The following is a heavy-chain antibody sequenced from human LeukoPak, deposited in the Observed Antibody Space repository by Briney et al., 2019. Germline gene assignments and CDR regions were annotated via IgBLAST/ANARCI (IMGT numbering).Heavy chain of an antibody. J-gene: IGHJ4*02. CDR2: IGSSI. CDR3: ARDRSWSFDY. Sequence: GGSLRLSCAASGFTLSTYSMNWVRQAPGEGLEWVSYIGSSIYYADSVKGRFTISRDHAKNSLYLQMNSLRAEDTAVYYCARDRSWSFDYWGQGTLVTVSS. V-gene: IGHV3-48*01. CDR1: GFTLSTYS. D-gene: IGHD6-13*01.